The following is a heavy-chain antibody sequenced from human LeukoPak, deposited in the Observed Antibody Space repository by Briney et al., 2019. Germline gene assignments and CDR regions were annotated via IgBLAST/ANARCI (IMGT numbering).Heavy chain of an antibody. Sequence: GGSLRLSCTASGFNFGDSWMSWVRQAPGEGMEWVANIKKDGRDKYYLDSVKGRFTISRDNARKSLFLQMDRLRAEDTAVYYCARVYYYDSAVFDYWGQGTLVTVSS. J-gene: IGHJ4*02. CDR3: ARVYYYDSAVFDY. CDR2: IKKDGRDK. CDR1: GFNFGDSW. D-gene: IGHD3-22*01. V-gene: IGHV3-7*04.